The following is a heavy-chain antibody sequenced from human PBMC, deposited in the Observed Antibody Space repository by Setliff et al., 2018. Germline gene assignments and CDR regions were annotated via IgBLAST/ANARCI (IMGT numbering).Heavy chain of an antibody. V-gene: IGHV4-61*09. CDR2: IYTSWST. CDR3: ARGGTFRYFDY. Sequence: KTSETLSLTCTVSGDSISSRRSYWGWFRQPAGKGLEWIGQIYTSWSTNYNPSLKSRVTISLDTSKNQFSLSLSSVTAADTAVYYCARGGTFRYFDYWGQGTPVTVSS. D-gene: IGHD5-12*01. CDR1: GDSISSRRSY. J-gene: IGHJ4*02.